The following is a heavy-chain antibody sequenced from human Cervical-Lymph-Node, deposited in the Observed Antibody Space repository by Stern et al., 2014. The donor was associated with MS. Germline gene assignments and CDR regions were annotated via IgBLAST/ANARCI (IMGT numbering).Heavy chain of an antibody. J-gene: IGHJ4*02. CDR2: TIPIFSSP. CDR3: VAAPPRLDGHFDY. CDR1: GGTFNNYA. V-gene: IGHV1-69*06. D-gene: IGHD5-24*01. Sequence: QVQLVQSGAEVKKPGSSVKVSCKAPGGTFNNYAINWVRQVPGQGLEWMGGTIPIFSSPNEAQKFHGRVTITADRSTSTAYMEMSTLRSDDTAVYYCVAAPPRLDGHFDYWGQGTLVTVSS.